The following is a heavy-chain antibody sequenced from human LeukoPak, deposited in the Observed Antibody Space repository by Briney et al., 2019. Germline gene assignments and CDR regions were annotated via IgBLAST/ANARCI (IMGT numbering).Heavy chain of an antibody. CDR1: GFTVSTNY. J-gene: IGHJ4*02. CDR2: IYSGGST. CDR3: ARGVLYSYFDY. Sequence: GGSLRLSCIVSGFTVSTNYMSWVRQAPGKGLEWVSVIYSGGSTDYADSVKGRLTISRDNSKNALYLQMNSLRAEDTAVYYCARGVLYSYFDYWGQGTLVTVSS. V-gene: IGHV3-53*01. D-gene: IGHD2-15*01.